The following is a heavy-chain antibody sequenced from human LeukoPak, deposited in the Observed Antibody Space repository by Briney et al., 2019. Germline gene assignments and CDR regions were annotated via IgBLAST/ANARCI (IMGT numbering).Heavy chain of an antibody. CDR2: INPSGGST. D-gene: IGHD6-19*01. CDR1: GYTFTSYY. V-gene: IGHV1-46*01. J-gene: IGHJ4*02. CDR3: ARGAVAGRRVDY. Sequence: ASVKVSCKASGYTFTSYYMHWVRQAPGQGLEWMGIINPSGGSTSYAQKFQGRVTTTRDTSTSTVYMELSSLRSGDTAVYYCARGAVAGRRVDYWGQGTLVIVSS.